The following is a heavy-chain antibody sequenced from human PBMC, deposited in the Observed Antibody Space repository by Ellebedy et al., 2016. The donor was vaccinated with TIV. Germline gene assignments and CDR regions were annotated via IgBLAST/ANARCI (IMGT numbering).Heavy chain of an antibody. CDR3: TRTVQLAFYMNV. V-gene: IGHV4-59*08. D-gene: IGHD3-3*02. CDR1: GSSLTDYY. Sequence: MPSETLSLTCSVPGSSLTDYYWSWIRQSPREGLEWIGNVYHTGTTIYNPSLQRRVTISVDTSKNQFSLKLTSVTAADTAVYYCTRTVQLAFYMNVWGRGTSVTV. J-gene: IGHJ6*03. CDR2: VYHTGTT.